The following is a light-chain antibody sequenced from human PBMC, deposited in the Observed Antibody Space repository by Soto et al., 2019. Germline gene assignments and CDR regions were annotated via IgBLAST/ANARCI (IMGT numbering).Light chain of an antibody. CDR2: AAS. J-gene: IGKJ1*01. Sequence: DIQMTQSPSSLSASVGDRVSITCRASQSISTYLNWYQQKPGMAPKVLIYAASRLQSGVPSRFSGSGSGTEFTLTISSLQPEDFATYYCHQTYANPWTFGHGTKVEIE. CDR1: QSISTY. V-gene: IGKV1-39*01. CDR3: HQTYANPWT.